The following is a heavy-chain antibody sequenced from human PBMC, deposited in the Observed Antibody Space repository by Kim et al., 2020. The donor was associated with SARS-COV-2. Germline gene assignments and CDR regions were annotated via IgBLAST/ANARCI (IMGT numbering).Heavy chain of an antibody. D-gene: IGHD3-10*01. CDR2: IDWDDDK. J-gene: IGHJ6*02. CDR3: ARKPMDRGVIQYYYGMDV. Sequence: SGPTLVNPTQTLTLTCTFSGFSLSTSGMCVSWIGQPPGKALEWLARIDWDDDKYYSTSLKTRLTISKDTSKNQVVLTMTNMDPVDTATYYCARKPMDRGVIQYYYGMDVWGQGTTVTVSS. V-gene: IGHV2-70*11. CDR1: GFSLSTSGMC.